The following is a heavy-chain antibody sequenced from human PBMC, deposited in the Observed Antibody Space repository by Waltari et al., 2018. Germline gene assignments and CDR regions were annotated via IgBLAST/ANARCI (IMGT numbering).Heavy chain of an antibody. D-gene: IGHD3-16*01. V-gene: IGHV4-4*02. J-gene: IGHJ4*02. CDR3: ARHTAVPYTRGLDY. CDR2: ISRAGRT. Sequence: QVQLQESGPGLVKPSETLSLTCAVSGASVNSDNWWSWVRQSPGAGLEWIGEISRAGRTNYDPSLQSRVTISIDTSRNHFSLKVTSVTAADTAFYYCARHTAVPYTRGLDYWGQGLLVIVSS. CDR1: GASVNSDNW.